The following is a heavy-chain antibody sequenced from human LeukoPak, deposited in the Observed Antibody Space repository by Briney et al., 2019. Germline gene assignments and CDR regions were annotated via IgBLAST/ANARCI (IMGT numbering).Heavy chain of an antibody. D-gene: IGHD2/OR15-2a*01. Sequence: PSETLSLTCAVYGGSFSGYYWSWIRQPPGKGLEWIGYIYYSGSTKYNPSLKSRVTISGDTSKNQFSVRLSSVTAADTAVYFCARHRQYDADAFDIWGQGTMVTVSS. CDR1: GGSFSGYY. CDR2: IYYSGST. J-gene: IGHJ3*02. V-gene: IGHV4-59*08. CDR3: ARHRQYDADAFDI.